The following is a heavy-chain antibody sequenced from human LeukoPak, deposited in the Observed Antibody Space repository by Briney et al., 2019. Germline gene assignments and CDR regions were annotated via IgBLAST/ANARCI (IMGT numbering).Heavy chain of an antibody. CDR2: INPSGGST. CDR3: ARLKNYYDSSGYYRAGGFDP. V-gene: IGHV1-46*01. CDR1: GYTFTSYY. J-gene: IGHJ5*02. Sequence: ASVKVSCKASGYTFTSYYMHWVRQAPGQGLEWMGIINPSGGSTSYAQKFQGRVTMTRDTSTSTVYMELSSLRSEDTAVYYCARLKNYYDSSGYYRAGGFDPWGQGTLVTVSS. D-gene: IGHD3-22*01.